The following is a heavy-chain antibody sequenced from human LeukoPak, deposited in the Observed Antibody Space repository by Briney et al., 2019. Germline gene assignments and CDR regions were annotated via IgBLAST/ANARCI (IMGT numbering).Heavy chain of an antibody. J-gene: IGHJ4*02. V-gene: IGHV3-23*01. CDR1: GFTFSDYY. D-gene: IGHD3-10*01. Sequence: GGSLRLSCAASGFTFSDYYMSWIRQAPGKGLEWVSAISGSGGSTYYADSVKGRFTISRDNSKNTLYLQMNSLRAEDTAVYYCAKDGTMVRGPFDYWGQGTLVTVSS. CDR3: AKDGTMVRGPFDY. CDR2: ISGSGGST.